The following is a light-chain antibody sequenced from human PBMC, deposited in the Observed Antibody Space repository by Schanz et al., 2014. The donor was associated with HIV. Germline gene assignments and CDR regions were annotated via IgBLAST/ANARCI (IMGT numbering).Light chain of an antibody. CDR1: QSISNW. CDR3: QQYRDRVT. J-gene: IGKJ1*01. CDR2: KAS. Sequence: DIQMTQSPPTLSASVGDRVTISCRASQSISNWLAWYQQKPGKAPKLLISKASSLESGVPSRFSGGGSGTEFTLIISCLQPDDFATYYCQQYRDRVTFGQGTKVEV. V-gene: IGKV1-5*03.